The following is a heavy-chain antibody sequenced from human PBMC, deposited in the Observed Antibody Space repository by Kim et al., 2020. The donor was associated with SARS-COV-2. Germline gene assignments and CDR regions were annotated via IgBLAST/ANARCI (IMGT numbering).Heavy chain of an antibody. Sequence: SETLSLTCTVSGGSISSSSYYWGWIRQPPGKGLEWIGSIYYSGSTYYNPSLKSRVTISVDTSKNQFSLKLSSVTAADTAVYYCARSDITMVRGVITKFDYWGQGTLVTVSS. J-gene: IGHJ4*02. CDR1: GGSISSSSYY. V-gene: IGHV4-39*01. CDR2: IYYSGST. CDR3: ARSDITMVRGVITKFDY. D-gene: IGHD3-10*01.